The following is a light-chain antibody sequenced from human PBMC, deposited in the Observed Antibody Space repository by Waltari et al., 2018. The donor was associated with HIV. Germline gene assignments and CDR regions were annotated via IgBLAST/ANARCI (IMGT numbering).Light chain of an antibody. V-gene: IGLV2-14*03. Sequence: AVTQPASVSGLPGQSTTISCTGDDTDFSLYKFVSWYQQHSGKPPRLILYDVASRASGVSDRFSGSMSGNTASLTISGLRAEDEGHYYCASCTGDNTVMFGGGTEVTVL. CDR1: DTDFSLYKF. CDR2: DVA. CDR3: ASCTGDNTVM. J-gene: IGLJ3*02.